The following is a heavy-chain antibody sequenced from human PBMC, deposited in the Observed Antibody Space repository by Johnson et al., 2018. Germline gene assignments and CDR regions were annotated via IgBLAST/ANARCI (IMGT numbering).Heavy chain of an antibody. Sequence: QVQLQESGAEVKKPGASVKVSCKASGYTFTSFHVHWVRQAPGQGLGWMGIINPSGAGATYSQKLQGRVTVTRDTSTSTVSLEVNSLRSEDTAVYYCARASHSNNWYHYGLDVWGQGTTVTVSS. D-gene: IGHD6-13*01. CDR1: GYTFTSFH. CDR2: INPSGAGA. V-gene: IGHV1-46*01. CDR3: ARASHSNNWYHYGLDV. J-gene: IGHJ6*02.